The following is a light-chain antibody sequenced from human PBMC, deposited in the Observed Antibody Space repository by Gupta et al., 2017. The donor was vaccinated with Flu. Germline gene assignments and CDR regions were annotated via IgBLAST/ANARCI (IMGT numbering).Light chain of an antibody. Sequence: DIQLTQSPSSLSASVGDRVTITCRASEGIRNDLGWDQQKPGKAPERLIYGATSLQSGVPSRFSGSGSGTEFTLTISSLQPEDFATYYCRQLNTYPFTFGPGTTVEVK. V-gene: IGKV1-17*01. CDR2: GAT. CDR3: RQLNTYPFT. J-gene: IGKJ3*01. CDR1: EGIRND.